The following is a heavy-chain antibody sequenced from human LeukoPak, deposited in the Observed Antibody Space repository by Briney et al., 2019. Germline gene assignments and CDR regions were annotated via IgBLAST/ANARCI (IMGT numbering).Heavy chain of an antibody. V-gene: IGHV4-61*02. J-gene: IGHJ4*02. Sequence: SETLSLTCTVSGSSISSGSYYWSWIRQPAGKGLEWIGRIYTSGSTNYNPSLKSRVTISVDTSKNQFSLKLSSVTAADTAVYYCVRGLQKDERDEGLDYWGQGILVTVSS. CDR2: IYTSGST. CDR3: VRGLQKDERDEGLDY. CDR1: GSSISSGSYY.